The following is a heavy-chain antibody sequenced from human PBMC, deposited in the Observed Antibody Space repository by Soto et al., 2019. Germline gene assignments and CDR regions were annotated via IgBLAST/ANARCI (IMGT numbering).Heavy chain of an antibody. Sequence: WASVKVSCKASGYTFTSYAMHWVRQAPGQRLEWMGWINAGNGNTKYSQKFQGRVTITRDTSASTAYMELSSLRSEDTAVYYCARVDTAMDNWFDPWGRGTLVTVSS. CDR3: ARVDTAMDNWFDP. J-gene: IGHJ5*02. CDR2: INAGNGNT. V-gene: IGHV1-3*01. D-gene: IGHD5-18*01. CDR1: GYTFTSYA.